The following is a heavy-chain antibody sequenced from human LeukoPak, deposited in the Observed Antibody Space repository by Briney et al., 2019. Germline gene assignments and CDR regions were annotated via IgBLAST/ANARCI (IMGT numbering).Heavy chain of an antibody. CDR2: IYYSGST. CDR1: GGSISSGGSY. D-gene: IGHD6-19*01. J-gene: IGHJ6*02. CDR3: ARHVSRVTVAGLSDYGMDV. V-gene: IGHV4-31*03. Sequence: PSETLSLTCTVSGGSISSGGSYWSWIRQHPGKGLEWIGYIYYSGSTYYNPSLKSRVTISVDTSKNQFSLKLSSVTAADTAVYYCARHVSRVTVAGLSDYGMDVWGQGTLVTVSS.